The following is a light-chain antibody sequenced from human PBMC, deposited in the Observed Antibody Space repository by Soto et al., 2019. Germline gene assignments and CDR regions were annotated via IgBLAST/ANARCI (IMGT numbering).Light chain of an antibody. CDR2: EGS. CDR3: CSYAGSSTS. J-gene: IGLJ1*01. Sequence: QSALTQPASVSGSPGQSITISCTGTSSDVGSYNLVSWYQQHPGKASKLMIYEGSKRPSGVSNRFSGSKSGNTASLTISGLQAEDEADYYCCSYAGSSTSFGTGTKLTVL. CDR1: SSDVGSYNL. V-gene: IGLV2-23*01.